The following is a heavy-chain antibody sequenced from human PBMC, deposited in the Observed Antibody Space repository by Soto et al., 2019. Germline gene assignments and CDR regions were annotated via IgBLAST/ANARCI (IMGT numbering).Heavy chain of an antibody. V-gene: IGHV4-59*08. CDR2: IYYSGST. CDR3: ARHGRSSQTEEVYYFDY. J-gene: IGHJ4*02. CDR1: GGSISSYY. D-gene: IGHD6-13*01. Sequence: PSETLSLTCTVSGGSISSYYWSWIRQPPGKGLEWIGYIYYSGSTNYNPSLKSRVTISVDTSKNQFSLKLSSVTAADTAVYYCARHGRSSQTEEVYYFDYWGQGTLVTVSS.